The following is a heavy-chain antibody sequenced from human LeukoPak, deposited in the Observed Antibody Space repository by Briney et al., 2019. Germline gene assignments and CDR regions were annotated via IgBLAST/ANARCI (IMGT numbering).Heavy chain of an antibody. CDR2: INPSGGST. J-gene: IGHJ4*02. CDR1: GYTFTSYY. V-gene: IGHV1-46*01. D-gene: IGHD2-2*01. Sequence: GASVKDSCKASGYTFTSYYMHWVRQAPGQGLEWMGIINPSGGSTSYAQKFQGRVTMTRDTSTSTVYMELSSLRSEDTAVYYCARDGIVVVPAAMWVYFDYWGQGTLVTVSS. CDR3: ARDGIVVVPAAMWVYFDY.